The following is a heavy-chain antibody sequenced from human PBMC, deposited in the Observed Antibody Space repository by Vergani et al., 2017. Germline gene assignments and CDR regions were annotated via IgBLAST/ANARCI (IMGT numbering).Heavy chain of an antibody. D-gene: IGHD3-10*01. CDR2: ISSSGSP. CDR3: ARPVGPSAIADGYHV. V-gene: IGHV4-39*02. J-gene: IGHJ3*01. Sequence: QLQLQQSGPGLVKPSETLSLTCSVSGGSISSSSRYWGFIRQPPGKGLEWIGSISSSGSPYYNPTLKSRLAFSVDTSKNLFSLRLKSVTATDTGMYYCARPVGPSAIADGYHVWGQGTMVTVS. CDR1: GGSISSSSRY.